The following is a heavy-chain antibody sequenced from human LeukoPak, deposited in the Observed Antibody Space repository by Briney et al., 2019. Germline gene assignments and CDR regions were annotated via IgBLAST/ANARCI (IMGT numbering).Heavy chain of an antibody. CDR3: ARWNQYTGSDVAAY. CDR2: ISSDGDRT. D-gene: IGHD5-12*01. CDR1: GFTFSTFA. V-gene: IGHV3-64D*06. Sequence: GGSLRLSCSASGFTFSTFAMHWVRQAPGKGLESVSAISSDGDRTYYADSVEGRFTVSRDNSKNTLYLQMSSLRAEDTAVYYCARWNQYTGSDVAAYWGQGTLVTVSS. J-gene: IGHJ4*02.